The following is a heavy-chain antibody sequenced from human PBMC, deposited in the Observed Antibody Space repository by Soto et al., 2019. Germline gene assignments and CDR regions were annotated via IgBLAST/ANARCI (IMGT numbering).Heavy chain of an antibody. CDR3: ARDLSRRITGTSCPAY. Sequence: ASVKVSCKASGYTFTSYGISWVRQAPGQGLEWMGWISAYNGNTNYAPKLQGRVTMTTDTSTSTAYMELRSLGSDDTAVYYCARDLSRRITGTSCPAYWGQGTLVTVSS. D-gene: IGHD1-7*01. J-gene: IGHJ4*02. CDR2: ISAYNGNT. V-gene: IGHV1-18*01. CDR1: GYTFTSYG.